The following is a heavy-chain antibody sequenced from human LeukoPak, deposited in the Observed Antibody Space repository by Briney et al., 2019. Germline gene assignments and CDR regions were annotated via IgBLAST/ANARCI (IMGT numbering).Heavy chain of an antibody. CDR1: GGSLSGYY. CDR3: ARGRCMVRGPGWFDP. D-gene: IGHD3-10*01. CDR2: FNHSVST. J-gene: IGHJ5*02. Sequence: PAETLSLTCAVYGGSLSGYYWSWIRQPPGTGREWSGEFNHSVSTNYNPPLKSRVTISVDTSKNQLSLKLSSVPAADTAVYYCARGRCMVRGPGWFDPWGQGTLVTVPS. V-gene: IGHV4-34*01.